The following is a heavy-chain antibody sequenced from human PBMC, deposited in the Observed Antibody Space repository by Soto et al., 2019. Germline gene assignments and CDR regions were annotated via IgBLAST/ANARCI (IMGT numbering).Heavy chain of an antibody. CDR3: ATDQFFSPSPAADGMGYSFPVMDV. J-gene: IGHJ6*03. V-gene: IGHV1-24*01. CDR1: GYTLTELS. Sequence: ASVKVSCKVSGYTLTELSMHWVRQAPGKGLEWMGGFDPEDGETIYAQKIQGRVTMTEDTSTDTAYMELSSLRSEDTVVFYCATDQFFSPSPAADGMGYSFPVMDVRGKGTTAPVS. D-gene: IGHD6-13*01. CDR2: FDPEDGET.